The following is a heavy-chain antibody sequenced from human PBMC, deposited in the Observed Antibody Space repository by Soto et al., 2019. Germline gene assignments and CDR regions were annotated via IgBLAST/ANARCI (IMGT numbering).Heavy chain of an antibody. Sequence: PSETLSLTCAVSGGSISSSNWWSWVRQPPGKGLEWIGEIYHSGSTNYNPSLKSRVTISVDKSKNQFSLKLSSVTAADTAVYYCARCRGDDYTLKGGMDVWGQGTTVTVYS. J-gene: IGHJ6*02. CDR3: ARCRGDDYTLKGGMDV. CDR1: GGSISSSNW. V-gene: IGHV4-4*02. CDR2: IYHSGST. D-gene: IGHD3-10*01.